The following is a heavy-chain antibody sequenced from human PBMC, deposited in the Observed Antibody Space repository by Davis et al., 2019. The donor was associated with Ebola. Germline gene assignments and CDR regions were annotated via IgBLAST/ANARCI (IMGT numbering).Heavy chain of an antibody. Sequence: GESLKISCAASGFTFSSSWMHWVRQTPGTGLVWVSNINGDATITNYADSVKGRFTISRDNAKNTLYLQMNSLRVEDAGLYFCARVATDWFDPWGQGTLVTVSS. J-gene: IGHJ5*02. CDR2: INGDATIT. CDR3: ARVATDWFDP. CDR1: GFTFSSSW. V-gene: IGHV3-74*01.